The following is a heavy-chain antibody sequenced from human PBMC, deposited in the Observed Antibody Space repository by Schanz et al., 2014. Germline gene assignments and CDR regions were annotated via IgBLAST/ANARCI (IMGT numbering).Heavy chain of an antibody. CDR3: ARLVGPSFYYGMDV. V-gene: IGHV4-31*03. J-gene: IGHJ6*02. CDR1: GDSMSSGGYY. D-gene: IGHD2-15*01. CDR2: IYDSGNT. Sequence: QLQLQESGPGLVKPSQTLSLTCNVSGDSMSSGGYYWNWIRQHPGKGLEWIGYIYDSGNTYYNPSLKSRVTMSIDTSANQFSLNLRSVTGADTAVYYCARLVGPSFYYGMDVWGQGTTVTVSS.